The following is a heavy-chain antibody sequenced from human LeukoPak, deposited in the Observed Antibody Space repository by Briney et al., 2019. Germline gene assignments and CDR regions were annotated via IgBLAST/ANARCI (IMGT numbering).Heavy chain of an antibody. CDR1: GFAFGDYA. CDR2: IRSKAYGGTT. V-gene: IGHV3-49*03. J-gene: IGHJ6*02. CDR3: TRDQRLELQYYYYYGMDV. Sequence: GGSLRLSCTASGFAFGDYAMSWFRQAPGKGLEWVGFIRSKAYGGTTEYAASVKGRFTISRDDYKSIAYLQMNSLKTEDTAVYYCTRDQRLELQYYYYYGMDVWGQGTTVTVSS. D-gene: IGHD1-7*01.